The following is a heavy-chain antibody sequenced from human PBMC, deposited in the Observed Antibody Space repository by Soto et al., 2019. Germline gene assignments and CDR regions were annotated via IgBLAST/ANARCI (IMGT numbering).Heavy chain of an antibody. V-gene: IGHV3-23*01. CDR2: ISGSGGST. Sequence: EVQLLESGGGLVQPGGSLRLSCAASRFTFSGYSMSWVRQAPGKGLEWVSGISGSGGSTYYADSVKGRFTISRDNSESTLFLQMNSLRAEDTALYYCAKSYGDNWKHYYFDYWGQGTLVTVSS. CDR3: AKSYGDNWKHYYFDY. D-gene: IGHD1-20*01. J-gene: IGHJ4*02. CDR1: RFTFSGYS.